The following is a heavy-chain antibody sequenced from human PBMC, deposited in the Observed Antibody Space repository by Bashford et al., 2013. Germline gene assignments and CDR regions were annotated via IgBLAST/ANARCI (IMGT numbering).Heavy chain of an antibody. CDR3: ARGRIAAAAIDY. Sequence: SETLSLTCAVYGESFSGYYWSWIRQPPGKGLEWIGEINHSGSTKYNPSLKSRVTISVDTSKNQFSLKLSSVTAADTAVYYCARGRIAAAAIDYWGQGTLVTVSS. CDR1: GESFSGYY. V-gene: IGHV4-34*01. CDR2: INHSGST. J-gene: IGHJ4*02. D-gene: IGHD6-13*01.